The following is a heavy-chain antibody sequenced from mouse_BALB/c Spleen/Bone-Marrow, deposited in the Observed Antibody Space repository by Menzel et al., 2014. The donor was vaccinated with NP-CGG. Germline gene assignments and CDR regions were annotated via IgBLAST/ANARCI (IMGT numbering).Heavy chain of an antibody. Sequence: SGAELVKPGASVKLSCKAPGYTFTSYWMHWVKQRPGQGLEWIGEMDPNTGRTDYNKKFKSQVSLTVDKSSSTAYMHLSSLTSEDSAVYYCARINGYDYRGQGTTLTVSS. CDR1: GYTFTSYW. CDR3: ARINGYDY. J-gene: IGHJ2*01. CDR2: MDPNTGRT. V-gene: IGHV1S81*02. D-gene: IGHD2-2*01.